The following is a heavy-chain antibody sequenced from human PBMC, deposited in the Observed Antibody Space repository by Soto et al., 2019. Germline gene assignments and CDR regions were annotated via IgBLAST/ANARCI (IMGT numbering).Heavy chain of an antibody. Sequence: GGALRLSCAASEFAFSSYGMHWVRQAPGKGLEWVAVVWFDGTNKYYADSVKGRFTIPRDNSKNTLYLQMNSLRVEDTAVYYCARDLAAMDVWGQGTTVTVSS. V-gene: IGHV3-33*01. CDR1: EFAFSSYG. CDR3: ARDLAAMDV. J-gene: IGHJ6*02. CDR2: VWFDGTNK.